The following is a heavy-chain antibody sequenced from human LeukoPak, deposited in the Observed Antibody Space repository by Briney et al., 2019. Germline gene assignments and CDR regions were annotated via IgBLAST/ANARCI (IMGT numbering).Heavy chain of an antibody. J-gene: IGHJ4*02. CDR1: ALSASNAS. CDR3: TREDFYYTSGSKYWFDY. Sequence: AGSLTLARPVAALSASNASTSCVRQAQGKVMEWVGRIQSKTDGGTTAYAQHMKGRFIIARDDLKNTLYLQMNSLKTEDTAVYYCTREDFYYTSGSKYWFDYWGQGILVTVSS. D-gene: IGHD3-10*01. V-gene: IGHV3-15*01. CDR2: IQSKTDGGTT.